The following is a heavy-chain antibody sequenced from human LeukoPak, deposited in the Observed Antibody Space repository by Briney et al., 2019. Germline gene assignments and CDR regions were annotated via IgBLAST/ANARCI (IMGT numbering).Heavy chain of an antibody. CDR1: GFPFSSYW. J-gene: IGHJ4*02. CDR3: AKLMEPDPTDVDIFDY. D-gene: IGHD3-9*01. CDR2: MKLDGSEK. Sequence: GGSLRLSCVGSGFPFSSYWMTWVRQAPGKGLEWVANMKLDGSEKYYVDSVKGRFTMSRDNTKNSLFLQMNSLRAEDTAIYFCAKLMEPDPTDVDIFDYWGQGTLVTVSS. V-gene: IGHV3-7*03.